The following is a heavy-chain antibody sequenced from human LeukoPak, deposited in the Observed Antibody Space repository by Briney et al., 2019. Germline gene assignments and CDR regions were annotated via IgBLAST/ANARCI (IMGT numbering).Heavy chain of an antibody. CDR1: GYTFTSYD. D-gene: IGHD2-21*02. J-gene: IGHJ4*02. Sequence: ASVTVSCKASGYTFTSYDINWVRQATGQGLEWMGWMNPNSGNTSYAQKFQGRVTMTRNTSISTAYMELSSLRSEDTAVYYCARGRNIVVVTAMGYWGQGTLVTVSS. CDR3: ARGRNIVVVTAMGY. V-gene: IGHV1-8*01. CDR2: MNPNSGNT.